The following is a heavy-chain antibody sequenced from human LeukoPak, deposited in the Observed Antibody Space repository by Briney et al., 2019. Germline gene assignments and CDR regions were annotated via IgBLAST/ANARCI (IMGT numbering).Heavy chain of an antibody. J-gene: IGHJ3*02. V-gene: IGHV1-2*02. CDR2: INPNSGGT. D-gene: IGHD6-13*01. CDR3: AQQLVRDAFDI. CDR1: GYTFTGYY. Sequence: GASVKVSCKASGYTFTGYYMHWVRQAPGQGLEWMGWINPNSGGTNYAQKFQGRVAVTRDTSISTAYMELSRLRSDDTAVYYCAQQLVRDAFDIWGQGTMVTVSS.